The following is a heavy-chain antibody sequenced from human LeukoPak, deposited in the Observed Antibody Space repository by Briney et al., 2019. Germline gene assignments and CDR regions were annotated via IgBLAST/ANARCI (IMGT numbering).Heavy chain of an antibody. V-gene: IGHV1-69*04. Sequence: GASVKVSCKASGGTFSSYAISWVRQAPGQGLEWMGRIIPILGIANYAQKFQGRVTITADKSTSTAYMELSSLRSEDTAVYYCARDGGSYLLYFDYWGQGTLVTVSS. CDR3: ARDGGSYLLYFDY. D-gene: IGHD1-26*01. J-gene: IGHJ4*02. CDR1: GGTFSSYA. CDR2: IIPILGIA.